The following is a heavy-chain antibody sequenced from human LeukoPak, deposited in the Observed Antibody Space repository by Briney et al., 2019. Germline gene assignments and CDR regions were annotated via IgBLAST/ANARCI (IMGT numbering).Heavy chain of an antibody. V-gene: IGHV4-39*01. J-gene: IGHJ4*02. CDR2: IYCSGST. CDR1: GGSISSSSYY. Sequence: SETLSPTCTVSGGSISSSSYYWGWIRQPPGKGLEWIGSIYCSGSTSYNPSLKSRVTISVDTSKNQFSLKLGSVTAADTAVYYCARNASDSGTSYFDYWGQGTLVTVSS. D-gene: IGHD1-26*01. CDR3: ARNASDSGTSYFDY.